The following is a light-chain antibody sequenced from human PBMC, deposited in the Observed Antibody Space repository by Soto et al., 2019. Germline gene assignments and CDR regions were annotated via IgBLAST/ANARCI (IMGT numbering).Light chain of an antibody. CDR3: QTYDNSLSAYV. CDR2: DTT. J-gene: IGLJ1*01. Sequence: QAVVAQPPSVSGAPGQRVTIPCTGSSSNLGAGYDAHWYQQLPGTAPKLLVYDTTNRPSGVSDRFSGSKSGTSASLAITGLQADDEADYYCQTYDNSLSAYVFGTGTKLTVL. CDR1: SSNLGAGYD. V-gene: IGLV1-40*01.